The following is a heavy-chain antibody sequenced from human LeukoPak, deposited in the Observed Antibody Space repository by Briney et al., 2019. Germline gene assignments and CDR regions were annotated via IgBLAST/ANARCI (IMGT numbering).Heavy chain of an antibody. J-gene: IGHJ6*03. CDR2: IYYSGST. Sequence: SETLSLTCTVSGGSISSSSYYWGWIRQPPGKGLEWIGSIYYSGSTYYNPSLKSRVTISVDTSKNQFSLKLSSVTAADTAVYYCARLPPHYYGSGSYSYYYNYMDVWGKGTTVTVSS. V-gene: IGHV4-39*01. D-gene: IGHD3-10*01. CDR3: ARLPPHYYGSGSYSYYYNYMDV. CDR1: GGSISSSSYY.